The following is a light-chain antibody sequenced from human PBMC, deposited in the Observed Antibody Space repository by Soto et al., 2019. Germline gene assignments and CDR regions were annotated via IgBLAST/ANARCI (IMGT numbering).Light chain of an antibody. CDR3: QTYDSSLSGSGV. CDR1: SSNIGAGYD. CDR2: GNG. Sequence: QSVLTQPPSVSGAPGQRVTISCTGSSSNIGAGYDVHWYQQLPGTAPKLLIFGNGNRPSGVPDRFSGSKSDTSASLAITGLQAEDEADYYCQTYDSSLSGSGVFGTGTKVTVL. V-gene: IGLV1-40*01. J-gene: IGLJ1*01.